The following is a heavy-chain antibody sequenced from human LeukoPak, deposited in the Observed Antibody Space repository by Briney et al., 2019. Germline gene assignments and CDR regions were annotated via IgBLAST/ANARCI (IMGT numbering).Heavy chain of an antibody. CDR1: GGSFSGYY. J-gene: IGHJ4*02. Sequence: SETLSLTCAVYGGSFSGYYWSWIREPPGRGLEWGGEINHSGSTNYNPSLKSRVTISVATSKNQFSLKLSSVTAADTAVYYCARGRSVLLWFGGNPRGPPLDYWGQGTLVTAPS. D-gene: IGHD3-10*01. CDR2: INHSGST. V-gene: IGHV4-34*01. CDR3: ARGRSVLLWFGGNPRGPPLDY.